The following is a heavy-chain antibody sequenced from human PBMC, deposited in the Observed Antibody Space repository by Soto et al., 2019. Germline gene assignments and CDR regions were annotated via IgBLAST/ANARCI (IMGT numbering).Heavy chain of an antibody. CDR3: ARGDGYDLIFDY. D-gene: IGHD5-12*01. Sequence: GASVKVSCKASGGTFSSYTISWVRQAPGQGLEWMGRIIPILGIANYAQKFQGRVTITADKSTSTAYMELSSLRSEDTAVYYCARGDGYDLIFDYWGQGTLVTVSS. CDR1: GGTFSSYT. V-gene: IGHV1-69*02. CDR2: IIPILGIA. J-gene: IGHJ4*02.